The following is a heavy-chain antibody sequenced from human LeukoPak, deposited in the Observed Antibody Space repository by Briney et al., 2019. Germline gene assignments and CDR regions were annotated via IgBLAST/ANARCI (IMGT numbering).Heavy chain of an antibody. D-gene: IGHD3-10*01. CDR3: ARDGRRLWFHKYYYYYMDV. V-gene: IGHV3-21*01. Sequence: GGSLRLSCTASGFSFSSDAMSWVRQAPGEGLEWVSSLNSARGMTYHADSVKGRFTIYRDNAKNSLYLQMNSLRADDTAVYYCARDGRRLWFHKYYYYYMDVWSKGTTVTVSS. J-gene: IGHJ6*03. CDR1: GFSFSSDA. CDR2: LNSARGMT.